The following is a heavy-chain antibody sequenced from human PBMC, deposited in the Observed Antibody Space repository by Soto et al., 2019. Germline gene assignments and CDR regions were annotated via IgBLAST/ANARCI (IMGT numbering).Heavy chain of an antibody. Sequence: ASVKVSCKASGYAFTSYYMHWVRQAPGQGLEWMGIINPSGGSTTYAQRFQGRVTMTRDTSTSTVYMDLSSLRSEDTAVYYCARGSGYSSGWYEGMDYWGQGTLVTVSS. V-gene: IGHV1-46*01. CDR3: ARGSGYSSGWYEGMDY. J-gene: IGHJ4*02. CDR2: INPSGGST. CDR1: GYAFTSYY. D-gene: IGHD6-19*01.